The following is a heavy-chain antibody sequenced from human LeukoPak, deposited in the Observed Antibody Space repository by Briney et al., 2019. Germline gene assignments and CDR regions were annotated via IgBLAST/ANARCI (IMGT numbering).Heavy chain of an antibody. J-gene: IGHJ4*02. V-gene: IGHV3-23*01. CDR1: GFTFSSYA. Sequence: PGGSLRLSCAASGFTFSSYAMRWVRQAPGKGLEWVSAISGSGGGTYYADSVKGRFTISRDNSKNTLYLQMNSLRAEDTAVYYCAKDWSSGWYEPPKCFDYWGQGTLVTVSS. D-gene: IGHD6-19*01. CDR3: AKDWSSGWYEPPKCFDY. CDR2: ISGSGGGT.